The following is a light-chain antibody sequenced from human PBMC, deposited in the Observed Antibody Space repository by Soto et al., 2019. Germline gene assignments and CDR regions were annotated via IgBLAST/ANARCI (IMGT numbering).Light chain of an antibody. J-gene: IGKJ1*01. V-gene: IGKV3-15*01. CDR3: QQYNNWLQT. CDR2: GVS. CDR1: QSVSSY. Sequence: EIVLTRSPATLSLSPGERATLSCRASQSVSSYLAWYQQKPAQAPRLLIYGVSTRATGTPARFSGSGSGTEFTLTISSVQSEDFAVYYCQQYNNWLQTFGQGTKVDIK.